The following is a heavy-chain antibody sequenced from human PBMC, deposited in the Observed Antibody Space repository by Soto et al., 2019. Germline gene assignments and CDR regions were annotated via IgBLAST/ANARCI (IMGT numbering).Heavy chain of an antibody. CDR3: SRRGYSSSWYYYYNYGMDG. D-gene: IGHD6-13*01. CDR2: MNPNSGNT. Sequence: QVQLVQSGAEVKKPGASVKVSCKASGYTFTSYDIKCARQATGQGLERLRWMNPNSGNTGYAQKFQGRVTMTRNTLISPAYMVLSSLRSEYTAVYYCSRRGYSSSWYYYYNYGMDGWGHRTTVTVSS. CDR1: GYTFTSYD. V-gene: IGHV1-8*01. J-gene: IGHJ6*02.